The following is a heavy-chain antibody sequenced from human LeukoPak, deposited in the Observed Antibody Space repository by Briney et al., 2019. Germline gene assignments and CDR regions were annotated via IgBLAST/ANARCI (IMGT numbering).Heavy chain of an antibody. CDR2: IIPIFGTA. CDR1: GYTFTGYY. CDR3: ASSGGELLRSPFDY. D-gene: IGHD1-26*01. J-gene: IGHJ4*02. Sequence: ASVKVSCKASGYTFTGYYMHWVRQAPGQGLEWMGGIIPIFGTANYAQKFQGRVTITTDESTSTAYMELSSLRSEDTAVYYCASSGGELLRSPFDYWGQGTLVTVSS. V-gene: IGHV1-69*05.